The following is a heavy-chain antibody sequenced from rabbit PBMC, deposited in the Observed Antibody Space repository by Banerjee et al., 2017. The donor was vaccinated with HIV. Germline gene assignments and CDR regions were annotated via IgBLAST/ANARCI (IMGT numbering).Heavy chain of an antibody. CDR1: GLDFSSSYW. CDR2: IDTSSDRT. CDR3: ARDLYGGGIGPLNL. J-gene: IGHJ4*01. D-gene: IGHD2-1*01. V-gene: IGHV1S45*01. Sequence: QEQLVEYGGDLVQPEGSLTLTCKASGLDFSSSYWICWVRQAPGKGLEWIACIDTSSDRTYYANWAKGRFTISKTSSTTVTLQMTSLTAADTATYFCARDLYGGGIGPLNLWGQGTLVTVS.